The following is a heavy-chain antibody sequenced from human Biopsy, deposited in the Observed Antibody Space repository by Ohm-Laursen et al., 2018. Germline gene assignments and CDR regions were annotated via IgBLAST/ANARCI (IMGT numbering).Heavy chain of an antibody. CDR1: GFDFSTYP. Sequence: SLRLSCAASGFDFSTYPMNWVRLAPGKGLEWVSSLSSSSSFIYYADSVKGRFTISRHNAKNSLFLQMNSLRADDTAVYYCARDTRWSPYHMDVWGQGTTVTVSS. V-gene: IGHV3-21*04. D-gene: IGHD4-23*01. CDR3: ARDTRWSPYHMDV. CDR2: LSSSSSFI. J-gene: IGHJ6*02.